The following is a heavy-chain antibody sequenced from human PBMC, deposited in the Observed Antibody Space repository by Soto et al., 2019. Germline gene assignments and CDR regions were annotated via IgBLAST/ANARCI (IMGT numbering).Heavy chain of an antibody. J-gene: IGHJ4*02. Sequence: QVQLVQSGVEVRKPGASVKVSCKASGYTFDTYGISWVRQAPGQGLEWMGGISTHTGNTDYAQSLQGRVTMTTDTSPSRACMELRSLRSDDTAVCYCGRDMSVGSADTVRGYWGQGTQGTVSS. D-gene: IGHD6-13*01. V-gene: IGHV1-18*01. CDR1: GYTFDTYG. CDR2: ISTHTGNT. CDR3: GRDMSVGSADTVRGY.